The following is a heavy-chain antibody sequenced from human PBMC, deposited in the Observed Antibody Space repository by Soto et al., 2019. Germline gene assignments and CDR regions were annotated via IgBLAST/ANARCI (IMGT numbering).Heavy chain of an antibody. J-gene: IGHJ4*02. CDR2: ISSSSSYI. D-gene: IGHD6-19*01. Sequence: GGSLRISCAASGFTFSSYSMNWVRQAPGKGLEWVSSISSSSSYIYYADSVKGRLTISRDNAKNSLYLQMNSLRAEDTAVYYCARLKSVAAPFDYWGPGTLVTVSS. CDR3: ARLKSVAAPFDY. V-gene: IGHV3-21*01. CDR1: GFTFSSYS.